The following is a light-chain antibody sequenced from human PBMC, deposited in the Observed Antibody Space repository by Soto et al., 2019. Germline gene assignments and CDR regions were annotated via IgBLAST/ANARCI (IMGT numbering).Light chain of an antibody. J-gene: IGLJ1*01. Sequence: QSALTQPASVSASPGQSITISCTGTSSDVGGYKFVSWYQHHPGKAPKLMIYEVNNRPSGVSNRFSGSKSGNTASLTVSGLQAEDEADYYCSSFAGTNSFVFGTGTKLTVL. CDR1: SSDVGGYKF. CDR3: SSFAGTNSFV. CDR2: EVN. V-gene: IGLV2-14*01.